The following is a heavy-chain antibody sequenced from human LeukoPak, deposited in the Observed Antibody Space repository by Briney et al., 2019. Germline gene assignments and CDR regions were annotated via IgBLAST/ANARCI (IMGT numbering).Heavy chain of an antibody. J-gene: IGHJ6*03. CDR2: ISAYNGNT. CDR1: GYTFTSYG. D-gene: IGHD3-10*01. CDR3: AREREWFGELKGYYYYMDV. Sequence: ASVKVSCKASGYTFTSYGISWVRQAPGQGLEWMGWISAYNGNTNYAQKLQGRVTMTTDTSTSTAYMELRSLRSDDTAVYYCAREREWFGELKGYYYYMDVWGKGTTVTISS. V-gene: IGHV1-18*01.